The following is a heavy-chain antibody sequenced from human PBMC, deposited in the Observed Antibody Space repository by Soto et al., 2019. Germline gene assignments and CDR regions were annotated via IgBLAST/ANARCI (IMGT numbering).Heavy chain of an antibody. CDR3: ATADGFGVVTPFFEY. CDR2: SFYRGST. J-gene: IGHJ4*02. D-gene: IGHD3-3*01. Sequence: QLLASGPGLVKPSETLSLTCTVSGGSISSRSHYWGWIRQSPGKHLEWIGSSFYRGSTHYNPSLKTRVTISVDTSKNQVSLKLYSVTAADTALYYCATADGFGVVTPFFEYWGQGILVTVSS. CDR1: GGSISSRSHY. V-gene: IGHV4-39*01.